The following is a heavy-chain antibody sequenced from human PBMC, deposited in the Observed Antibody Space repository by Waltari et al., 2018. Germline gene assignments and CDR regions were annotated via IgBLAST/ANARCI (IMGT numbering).Heavy chain of an antibody. CDR3: ARAAGRAVVGY. J-gene: IGHJ4*02. D-gene: IGHD6-19*01. CDR1: GGSFSGYS. CDR2: SNHSGST. V-gene: IGHV4-34*01. Sequence: QVQLQQWGAGLLKPSETLSLTCAVYGGSFSGYSWSWIRQPPGTGREWIGESNHSGSTNYNPSLKSRVTISVDTSKNQFFLKLSSVTAADTAVYYCARAAGRAVVGYWGQGTLVTVSS.